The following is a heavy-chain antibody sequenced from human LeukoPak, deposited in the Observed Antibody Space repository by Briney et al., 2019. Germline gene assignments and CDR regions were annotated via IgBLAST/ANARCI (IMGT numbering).Heavy chain of an antibody. J-gene: IGHJ6*04. D-gene: IGHD3-10*01. CDR1: GYSISSGYY. CDR2: IYHSGST. Sequence: PSETLSLTCTVSGYSISSGYYWGWIRQPPGKGLEWIGSIYHSGSTYYNPSLKSRVTISVDTSKNQFSLKLSSVTAADTAVYYCARDGSGSYYNAPLDVWGKGTTVTVSS. CDR3: ARDGSGSYYNAPLDV. V-gene: IGHV4-38-2*02.